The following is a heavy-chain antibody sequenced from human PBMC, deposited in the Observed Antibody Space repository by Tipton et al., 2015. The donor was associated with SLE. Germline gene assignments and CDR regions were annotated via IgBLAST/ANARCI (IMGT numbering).Heavy chain of an antibody. CDR1: GGSFNDYY. J-gene: IGHJ6*03. CDR3: ARDQGYDILYYYYYMDV. CDR2: INHSGST. Sequence: TLSLTCAVYGGSFNDYYWNWIRQPPGKGLEWIGEINHSGSTNYNPSLKSRVTISVDTSKNQFSLKLSSVTAADTAVYYCARDQGYDILYYYYYMDVWGKGTTVTVSS. D-gene: IGHD3-9*01. V-gene: IGHV4-34*01.